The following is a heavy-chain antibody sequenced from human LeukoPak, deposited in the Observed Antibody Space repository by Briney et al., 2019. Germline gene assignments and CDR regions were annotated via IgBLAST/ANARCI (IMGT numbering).Heavy chain of an antibody. J-gene: IGHJ3*02. CDR2: IWNDGSNK. CDR1: GFTFSSYA. V-gene: IGHV3-33*01. Sequence: PGGSLRLSCAASGFTFSSYAMHWVRQAPGKGLEWVAVIWNDGSNKYYVDSVKGRFTISRDNSKNTLYLQMNSLRAEDTAVYYCARPYYYDSRGYGGDAFDIWGQGTMVTVSS. D-gene: IGHD3-22*01. CDR3: ARPYYYDSRGYGGDAFDI.